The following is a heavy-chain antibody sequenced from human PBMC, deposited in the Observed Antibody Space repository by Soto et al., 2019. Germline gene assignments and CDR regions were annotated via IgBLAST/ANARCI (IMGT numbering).Heavy chain of an antibody. Sequence: EVHLVESGGGLVRPGESLRLSCAASGFTFTNFRMSWLRQAPGTGLEWVANIKQDGSETRYVDSVKGRFTISRDNAKNSLFLQMTSLRAEDTAIYYCARSYGTGFLSGYWGQGTLVTVST. CDR2: IKQDGSET. V-gene: IGHV3-7*01. J-gene: IGHJ4*02. D-gene: IGHD3-10*01. CDR3: ARSYGTGFLSGY. CDR1: GFTFTNFR.